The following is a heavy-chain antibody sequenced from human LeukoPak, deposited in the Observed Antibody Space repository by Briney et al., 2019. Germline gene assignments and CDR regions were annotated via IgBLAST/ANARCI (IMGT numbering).Heavy chain of an antibody. D-gene: IGHD6-13*01. V-gene: IGHV1-2*04. CDR1: GYTFTGYY. J-gene: IGHJ5*02. CDR3: ARAGYSSSWYLNWFDP. CDR2: INPNSGGT. Sequence: SVKVSCKASGYTFTGYYMRWVRQAPGQGLEWMGWINPNSGGTNYAQKFQGWVTMTRDTSISTAYMELSRLRSDDTAVYYCARAGYSSSWYLNWFDPWGQGTLVTVSS.